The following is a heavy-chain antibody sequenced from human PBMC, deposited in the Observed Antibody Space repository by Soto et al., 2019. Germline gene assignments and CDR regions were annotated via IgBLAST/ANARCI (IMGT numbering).Heavy chain of an antibody. CDR3: ARNWNLALVPAAYFDS. J-gene: IGHJ4*02. Sequence: SETLSVTCTLSTGSVLTSIYYWAWIRQPPGKGLEWIGTVYYTGTTYYNPSLQSRVTISIDTSKNHFSLNLNSVTAADTAVYYCARNWNLALVPAAYFDSWGQGTMVTGSS. V-gene: IGHV4-39*02. D-gene: IGHD2-2*01. CDR2: VYYTGTT. CDR1: TGSVLTSIYY.